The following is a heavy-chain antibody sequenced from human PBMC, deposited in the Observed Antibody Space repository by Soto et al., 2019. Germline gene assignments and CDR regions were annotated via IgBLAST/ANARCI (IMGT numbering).Heavy chain of an antibody. V-gene: IGHV1-69*13. Sequence: ASVKVSCKASGGTFSSYAISWVRQAPGQGLEWMGGIIPIFGTANYAQKFQGRVTITADESTSTAYMELSSLRSEDTAVYYCARDILRDYFYCSGYLGDGMDVWGQGTSVIVSS. J-gene: IGHJ6*02. D-gene: IGHD3-22*01. CDR1: GGTFSSYA. CDR3: ARDILRDYFYCSGYLGDGMDV. CDR2: IIPIFGTA.